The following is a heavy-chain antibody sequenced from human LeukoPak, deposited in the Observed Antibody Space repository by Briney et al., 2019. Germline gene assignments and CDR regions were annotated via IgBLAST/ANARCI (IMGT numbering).Heavy chain of an antibody. CDR3: ARGHYDVLAASYKWTPDY. D-gene: IGHD3-9*01. CDR2: TYHHSKWYN. CDR1: GDSVSSNSAS. V-gene: IGHV6-1*01. J-gene: IGHJ4*02. Sequence: SQTLSLTCAISGDSVSSNSASWNWFRQSPSRGLEWLGRTYHHSKWYNDSAVSMKSRIIISPDTFKNQFSLQLESVTPEDTAVYYCARGHYDVLAASYKWTPDYWGQGTLVTVSS.